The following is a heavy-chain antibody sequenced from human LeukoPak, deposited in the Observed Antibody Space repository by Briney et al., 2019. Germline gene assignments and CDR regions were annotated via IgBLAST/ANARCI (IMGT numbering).Heavy chain of an antibody. Sequence: SWIRQHPGKGLGWVASINHNGNVNYYVDSVKGRFTISRDNAKNSLYLQMSNLRAEDTAVYFCARGGGLDVWGQGATVTVSS. D-gene: IGHD3-16*01. CDR2: INHNGNVN. CDR3: ARGGGLDV. J-gene: IGHJ6*02. V-gene: IGHV3-7*03.